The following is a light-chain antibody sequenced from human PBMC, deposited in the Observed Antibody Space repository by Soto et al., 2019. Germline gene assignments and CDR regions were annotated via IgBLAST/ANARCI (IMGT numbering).Light chain of an antibody. CDR1: QSISSW. V-gene: IGKV1-5*01. CDR2: DAS. J-gene: IGKJ4*01. Sequence: DIQMTQSPSTLSASVGDRVTITCRASQSISSWLAWYQQKPGKAPKLLIYDASSLESGVASRFRGGGSGTELTLTISSLQPDDFATYYCQQYNSYSALTFGGGTKVEIK. CDR3: QQYNSYSALT.